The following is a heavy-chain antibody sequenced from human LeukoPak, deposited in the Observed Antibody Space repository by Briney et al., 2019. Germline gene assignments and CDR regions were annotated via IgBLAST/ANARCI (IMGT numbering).Heavy chain of an antibody. CDR2: IIPILGIA. V-gene: IGHV1-69*04. CDR3: AAVYSSSWPGLGY. Sequence: SVKVSCKASGGTFSSYAISWVRQAPGQGLEWMGRIIPILGIANYAQKFQGRVTITADKSTSTAYMELSSLRSEDTAVYYCAAVYSSSWPGLGYWGQGTLVTVSS. J-gene: IGHJ4*02. D-gene: IGHD6-13*01. CDR1: GGTFSSYA.